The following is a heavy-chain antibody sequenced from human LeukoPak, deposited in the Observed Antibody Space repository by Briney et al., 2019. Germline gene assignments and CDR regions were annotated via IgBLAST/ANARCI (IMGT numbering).Heavy chain of an antibody. CDR3: AGKTSGEWELLGAFDI. D-gene: IGHD1-26*01. J-gene: IGHJ3*02. Sequence: GGSLRLSCAASGFTFSSYAMHWVRQAPGKGLEWVSLLYSGDTTFYADSVKGRFTISKDNSKNTLYLQMNSLRAEDTAVYYCAGKTSGEWELLGAFDIWGQGTMVIVSS. V-gene: IGHV3-66*01. CDR2: LYSGDTT. CDR1: GFTFSSYA.